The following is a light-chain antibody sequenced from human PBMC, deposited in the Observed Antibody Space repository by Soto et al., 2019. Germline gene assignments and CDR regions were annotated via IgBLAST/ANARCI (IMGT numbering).Light chain of an antibody. CDR2: EVS. V-gene: IGLV2-18*02. CDR3: SSYTSTSPVV. J-gene: IGLJ2*01. Sequence: QSALTQPPSVSGSPGQSVTIACTGTRSDVGSYNRVSWYQQPPGTAPKLMIYEVSNRPSGVPDRFSGSKSGNTASLTISGLQAEDEADYYCSSYTSTSPVVFGGGTKLTVL. CDR1: RSDVGSYNR.